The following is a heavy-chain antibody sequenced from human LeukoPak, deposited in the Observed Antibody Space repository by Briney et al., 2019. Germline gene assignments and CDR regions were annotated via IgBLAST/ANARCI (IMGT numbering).Heavy chain of an antibody. CDR1: DGSMSSYY. D-gene: IGHD3-10*01. CDR3: ARRGRYGAGPLYYYYGMDV. V-gene: IGHV4-59*08. Sequence: PSETLSLTCTVSDGSMSSYYWSWIRQPPGKGLEWIGYIFYSGNANYNPSLKSRVTISVDTSKSQFSLRLSSVTAADTAVYYCARRGRYGAGPLYYYYGMDVWGQGTTVTVSS. J-gene: IGHJ6*02. CDR2: IFYSGNA.